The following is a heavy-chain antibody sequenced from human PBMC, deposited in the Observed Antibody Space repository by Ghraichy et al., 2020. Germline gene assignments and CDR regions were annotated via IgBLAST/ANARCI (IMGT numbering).Heavy chain of an antibody. Sequence: GGSLRLSCAASGFTFSSYAMSWVRQAPGKGLEWVSAISGSGGSTYYADSVKGRFTISRDNSKNTLYLQMNSLRAEDTAVYYCGNYGSGSNAFDIWGQGTMVTVSS. CDR3: GNYGSGSNAFDI. CDR2: ISGSGGST. CDR1: GFTFSSYA. V-gene: IGHV3-23*01. J-gene: IGHJ3*02. D-gene: IGHD3-10*01.